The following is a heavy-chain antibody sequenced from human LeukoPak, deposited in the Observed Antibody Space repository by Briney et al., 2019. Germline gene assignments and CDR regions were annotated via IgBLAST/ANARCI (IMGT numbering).Heavy chain of an antibody. J-gene: IGHJ1*01. D-gene: IGHD1-26*01. V-gene: IGHV1-69*13. CDR3: ARGSVWELLVNEYFQH. Sequence: GASVKVSCTASGGTFSSYAISWVRQAPGQGLEWMGGIIPIFGTANYAQKFQGRVTITADESTSTAYMELSSLRSEDTAVYYCARGSVWELLVNEYFQHWGQGTLVTVSS. CDR2: IIPIFGTA. CDR1: GGTFSSYA.